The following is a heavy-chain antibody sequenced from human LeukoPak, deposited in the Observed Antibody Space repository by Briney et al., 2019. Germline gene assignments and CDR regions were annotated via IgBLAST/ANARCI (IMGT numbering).Heavy chain of an antibody. D-gene: IGHD5-18*01. CDR1: GYSFFHSW. V-gene: IGHV5-51*01. Sequence: GESLKISCEAFGYSFFHSWLGWVRQIPGKGLEWMGMIFPGDSDTRYSPSFQGHVTISADRSTNTAYLHLSNLKASDTAIYYCARADSRISAIDYWGRGTLVTVSS. CDR3: ARADSRISAIDY. J-gene: IGHJ4*02. CDR2: IFPGDSDT.